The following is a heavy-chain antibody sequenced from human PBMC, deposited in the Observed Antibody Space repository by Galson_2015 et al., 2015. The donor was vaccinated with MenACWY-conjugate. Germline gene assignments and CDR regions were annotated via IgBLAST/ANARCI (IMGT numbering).Heavy chain of an antibody. CDR2: IKSNVDGGTT. CDR3: TTDRPYTGGGVIVH. CDR1: GFIFSNLW. Sequence: SLRLSCAASGFIFSNLWMTWVRQAPGRGLEWIGRIKSNVDGGTTDFAAPVKGRFAIPRDDSRNMVYLHMNTPKTEDTAVYYCTTDRPYTGGGVIVHWGQGTLVSVSS. V-gene: IGHV3-15*01. J-gene: IGHJ4*02. D-gene: IGHD3-16*02.